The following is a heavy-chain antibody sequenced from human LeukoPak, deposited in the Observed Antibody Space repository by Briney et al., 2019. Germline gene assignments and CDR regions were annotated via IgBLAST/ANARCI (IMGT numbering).Heavy chain of an antibody. J-gene: IGHJ4*02. D-gene: IGHD6-13*01. CDR1: GYTFTSYY. CDR2: INPSGGST. CDR3: AKGSPPGYSSSWQGGFDY. Sequence: ASVKVSCKASGYTFTSYYMHWVRQAPGQGLEWMGIINPSGGSTSYAQKFQGRVTMTRDTSTSTVYMELSSLRSEDTAVYYCAKGSPPGYSSSWQGGFDYWGRGPLVTVSS. V-gene: IGHV1-46*01.